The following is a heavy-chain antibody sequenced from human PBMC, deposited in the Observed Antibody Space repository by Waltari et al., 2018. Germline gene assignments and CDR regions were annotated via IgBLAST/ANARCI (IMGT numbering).Heavy chain of an antibody. CDR3: ASYVMIKE. Sequence: EVQLVESGGGLVQPGGGLRLSCAASGFTFSSHWMHGVRQDPGKVLVWVSRINMDGRTTNYADSVKGRFTSARDNAKNTLYLQMNSRRAEDTAVYYCASYVMIKEWGQGTLVTVSS. D-gene: IGHD3-16*01. CDR2: INMDGRTT. V-gene: IGHV3-74*01. J-gene: IGHJ4*02. CDR1: GFTFSSHW.